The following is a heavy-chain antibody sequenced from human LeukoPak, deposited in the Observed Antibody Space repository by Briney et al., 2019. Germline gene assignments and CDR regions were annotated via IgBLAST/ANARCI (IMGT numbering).Heavy chain of an antibody. D-gene: IGHD6-13*01. Sequence: SETLSLTCTVSGGSISSYYWSWIRQPPGKGLEWIGYIYYSGSTNYNPSLKSRVTISVDTSKNQFSLKLSSVTAADTAVYYCARRFVAAAGTSFDYWGQGTLVTVSS. CDR2: IYYSGST. J-gene: IGHJ4*02. CDR3: ARRFVAAAGTSFDY. V-gene: IGHV4-59*08. CDR1: GGSISSYY.